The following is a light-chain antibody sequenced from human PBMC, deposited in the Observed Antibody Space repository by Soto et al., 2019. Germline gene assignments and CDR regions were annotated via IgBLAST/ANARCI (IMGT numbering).Light chain of an antibody. CDR2: KAS. CDR1: QTISSW. V-gene: IGKV1-5*03. CDR3: QHYNSYSEA. J-gene: IGKJ1*01. Sequence: DIHMTHSPSTLCVSLGERVTMTFRASQTISSWLAWYQQKPGKSPKLLIYKASTLKSGVPSRFSGSGSGTEFTLTISSLQPDDFATYYCQHYNSYSEAFGQGTKVDI.